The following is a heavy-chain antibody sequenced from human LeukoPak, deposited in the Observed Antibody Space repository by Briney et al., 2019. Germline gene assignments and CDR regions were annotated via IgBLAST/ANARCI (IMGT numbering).Heavy chain of an antibody. CDR1: GGSISSYY. J-gene: IGHJ3*02. Sequence: PSETLSLTCTVSGGSISSYYWSWIRQPPGKGLEWIGYIYYSGSTNYNLSLKSRVTISVDTSKNQFSLKLSSVTAADTAVYYCARDSSWYWNDAFDIWGQGTMVTVSS. CDR3: ARDSSWYWNDAFDI. V-gene: IGHV4-59*01. CDR2: IYYSGST. D-gene: IGHD6-13*01.